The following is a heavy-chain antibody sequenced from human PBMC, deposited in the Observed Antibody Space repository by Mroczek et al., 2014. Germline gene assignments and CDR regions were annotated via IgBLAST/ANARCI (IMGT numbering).Heavy chain of an antibody. CDR1: GFTFDDYA. CDR2: ISWNSGSI. CDR3: AKGGXIVVITNYFDY. D-gene: IGHD3-22*01. V-gene: IGHV3-9*01. J-gene: IGHJ4*02. Sequence: VQLVESGGGLVQPGRSLRLSCAASGFTFDDYAMHWVRQAPGKGLEWVSGISWNSGSIGYADSVKGRFTISRDNAKNSLYLQMNSLRAEDTALYYCAKGGXIVVITNYFDYWGQGTLVTVSS.